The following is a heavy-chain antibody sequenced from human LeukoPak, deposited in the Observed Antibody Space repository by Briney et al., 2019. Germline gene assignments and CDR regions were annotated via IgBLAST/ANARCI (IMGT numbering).Heavy chain of an antibody. J-gene: IGHJ3*02. CDR2: INPNSGGT. V-gene: IGHV1-2*02. D-gene: IGHD3-22*01. CDR3: ARVYYYDSRGAFDI. CDR1: GYTFTGYY. Sequence: ASVKVSCRAPGYTFTGYYMHWVRQAPGQGLEWMGWINPNSGGTNYAQKFQGRVTMTRDTSISTAYMELSRLRSDDAAVYYCARVYYYDSRGAFDIWGQGTMVTVSS.